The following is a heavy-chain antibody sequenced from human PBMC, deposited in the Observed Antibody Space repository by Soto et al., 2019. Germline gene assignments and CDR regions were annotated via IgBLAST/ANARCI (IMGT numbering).Heavy chain of an antibody. J-gene: IGHJ4*02. D-gene: IGHD4-17*01. CDR3: ASMTTVTTGDYFDY. Sequence: SETLSLTCTVSGGSISSGGYYWSWIRQHPGKGLEWIGYIYYSGSTYYNPSLKSRVTISVDTSKNQFSLKLSSVTAADTAVYYCASMTTVTTGDYFDYWGQGTLVTVSS. V-gene: IGHV4-31*03. CDR1: GGSISSGGYY. CDR2: IYYSGST.